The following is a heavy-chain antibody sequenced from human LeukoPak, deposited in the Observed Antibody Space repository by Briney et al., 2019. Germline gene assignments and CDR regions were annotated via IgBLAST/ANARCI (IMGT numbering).Heavy chain of an antibody. J-gene: IGHJ6*02. Sequence: GGSLRLSCTASGFTFGDYAMSWFRQAPGKGLEWVGFIRSKAYGGTTEYAASVKGRLTISRDDSKSIAYLQMNSLKTEDTAVYYCTRAGQYYDFWSGSSGMDVWGQGTTVTVSS. V-gene: IGHV3-49*03. CDR1: GFTFGDYA. CDR3: TRAGQYYDFWSGSSGMDV. D-gene: IGHD3-3*01. CDR2: IRSKAYGGTT.